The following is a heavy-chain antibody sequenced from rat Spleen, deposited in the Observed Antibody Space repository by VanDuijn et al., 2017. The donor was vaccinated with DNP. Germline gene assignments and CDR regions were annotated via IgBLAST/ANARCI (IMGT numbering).Heavy chain of an antibody. V-gene: IGHV5-7*01. CDR1: GFTFSDFN. D-gene: IGHD2-2*01. J-gene: IGHJ2*01. CDR2: IFYDGSTT. Sequence: EVHLVESGGGLVQPGRSLKLSCAASGFTFSDFNMAWVRQAPKKGLEWVATIFYDGSTTYYRDSVKGRFTICRDNAKSTLYLQMDSLRSEETATYYCARRDTFYYFDYWGQGVMVTVSS. CDR3: ARRDTFYYFDY.